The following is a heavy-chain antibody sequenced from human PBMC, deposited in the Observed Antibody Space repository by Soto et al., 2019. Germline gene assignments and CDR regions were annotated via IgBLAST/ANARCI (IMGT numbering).Heavy chain of an antibody. CDR3: AARVVVAATKGYGMDV. V-gene: IGHV1-58*01. CDR1: GYTITRSG. CDR2: IVVGSGNT. J-gene: IGHJ6*02. Sequence: LVKLSRKAAGYTITRSGLQRLRQTRGKRLEGIGWIVVGSGNTNYAQKFQERGTITRDMSTSTAYMELGSLRSEDTAVYYCAARVVVAATKGYGMDVWGQGTTVTVSS. D-gene: IGHD2-15*01.